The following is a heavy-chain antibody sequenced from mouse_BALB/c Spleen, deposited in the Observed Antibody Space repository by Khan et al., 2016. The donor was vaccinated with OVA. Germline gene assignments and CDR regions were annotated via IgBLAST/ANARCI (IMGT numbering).Heavy chain of an antibody. Sequence: QVQLKQSGPGLVQPSQNLSITCTVSGFSLITYGVHWVRQSPGKGLEWLGVIWSGGSTDYNEAFISRLSISKDNSKSQVFFKMNSLQSDDTAIYYCARNSYRYDLTYWGRGTLVTVSS. J-gene: IGHJ3*01. CDR2: IWSGGST. CDR3: ARNSYRYDLTY. CDR1: GFSLITYG. D-gene: IGHD2-12*01. V-gene: IGHV2-4-1*01.